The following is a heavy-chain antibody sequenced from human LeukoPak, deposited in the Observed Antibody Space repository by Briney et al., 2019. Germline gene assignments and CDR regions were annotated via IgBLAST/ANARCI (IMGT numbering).Heavy chain of an antibody. CDR1: GGSISSGGYY. CDR3: ARAAWKGIAAAGVPS. J-gene: IGHJ5*02. CDR2: IYYSGST. V-gene: IGHV4-31*03. Sequence: SQTLSLTCTVSGGSISSGGYYWSWIRQHPGKGLEWIGYIYYSGSTYYNPSLKSRVTISVDTSKNQFSLKLSSVTAADTAVYYCARAAWKGIAAAGVPSWGQGTLVTVSS. D-gene: IGHD6-13*01.